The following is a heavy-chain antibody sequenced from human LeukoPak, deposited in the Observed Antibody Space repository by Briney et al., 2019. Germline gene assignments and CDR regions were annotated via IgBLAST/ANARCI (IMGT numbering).Heavy chain of an antibody. Sequence: GGSLRLSCAVSGFTFSNFWMSWVRQAPGRGLEWVANIHPEGNEKYHVESVRGRFTISRDNAKNSLFLQMNGLRVEDTAVYYCARGVAFSGDHWGQGTLVTVSS. CDR1: GFTFSNFW. V-gene: IGHV3-7*04. CDR3: ARGVAFSGDH. J-gene: IGHJ4*02. CDR2: IHPEGNEK.